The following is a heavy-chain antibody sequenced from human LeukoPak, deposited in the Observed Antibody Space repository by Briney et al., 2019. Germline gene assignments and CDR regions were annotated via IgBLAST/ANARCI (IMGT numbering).Heavy chain of an antibody. J-gene: IGHJ4*02. CDR3: ARDVSLDF. V-gene: IGHV3-48*04. CDR1: GSAFGSYS. CDR2: IDSAGTI. Sequence: GGSLRLSCAASGSAFGSYSMNWVRQAPGKGLEWVSHIDSAGTINYADSVKGRFTISRDNPKNSLYLQMNTLRAEDTAVYYCARDVSLDFWGQGTLVTVSS.